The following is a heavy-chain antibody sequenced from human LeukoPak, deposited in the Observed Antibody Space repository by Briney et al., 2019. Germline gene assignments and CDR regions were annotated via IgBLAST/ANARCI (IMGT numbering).Heavy chain of an antibody. V-gene: IGHV4-59*01. CDR2: FYYSGST. CDR3: ARSGVFTGYDAFDI. D-gene: IGHD6-13*01. Sequence: PSETLSLTCAVSGGSISSYYWSWIRQPPGKGLEWIGFFYYSGSTNYNPSLKSRVTISVDTSKNHFSLKLSSVTAADTAVYYCARSGVFTGYDAFDIWGQGTRVTVSS. J-gene: IGHJ3*02. CDR1: GGSISSYY.